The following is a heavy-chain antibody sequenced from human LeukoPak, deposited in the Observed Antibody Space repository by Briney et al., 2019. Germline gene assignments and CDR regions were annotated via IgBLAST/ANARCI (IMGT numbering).Heavy chain of an antibody. CDR2: IYTSGST. CDR3: ARETTGLARYFDY. CDR1: GNSISSYY. D-gene: IGHD4-17*01. J-gene: IGHJ4*02. V-gene: IGHV4-4*07. Sequence: PSGTLSLTCTVSGNSISSYYWSWIRQPAGRGLEWIGRIYTSGSTNYNPSLKSRVTMSVDTSKNQFSLNLSSVTAADTAFYYCARETTGLARYFDYWGQGTLVTVSS.